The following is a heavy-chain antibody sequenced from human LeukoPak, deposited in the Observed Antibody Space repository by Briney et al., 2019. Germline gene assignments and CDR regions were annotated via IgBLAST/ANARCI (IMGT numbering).Heavy chain of an antibody. CDR2: INPSGGST. V-gene: IGHV1-46*01. CDR1: GYTFVNYY. D-gene: IGHD1-7*01. J-gene: IGHJ4*02. Sequence: ASVKVSCKASGYTFVNYYIHWVRQAPGQGLEWMGIINPSGGSTSYAQKFQGRVTVTRDTSTSTVYMELSSLRSEDTAVYYCARGPNYADLDYWGQGTLVTVSS. CDR3: ARGPNYADLDY.